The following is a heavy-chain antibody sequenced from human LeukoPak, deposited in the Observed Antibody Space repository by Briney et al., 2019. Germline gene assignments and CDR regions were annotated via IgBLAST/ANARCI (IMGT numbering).Heavy chain of an antibody. Sequence: ASVKASCKASGYTFTSYAMHWVRQAPGQRLEWMGWINAGNGNTKYSQEFQGRVTITRDTSASTAYMELSSLRSEDMAVYYCARSCSSSDLNPFCYWGQGTLVTVSS. CDR2: INAGNGNT. CDR3: ARSCSSSDLNPFCY. D-gene: IGHD6-6*01. J-gene: IGHJ4*02. CDR1: GYTFTSYA. V-gene: IGHV1-3*03.